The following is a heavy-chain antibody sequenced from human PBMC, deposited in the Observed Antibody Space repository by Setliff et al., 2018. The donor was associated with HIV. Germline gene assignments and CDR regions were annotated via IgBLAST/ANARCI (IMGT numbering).Heavy chain of an antibody. CDR3: GTYYYGSGKIDY. Sequence: GGSLSLSCAASGFTFSSYPRTWVRQAPGKGLEWVSAISNSSPGNTYYADSVRGRFTISRDNSKNTLFLQMNSLRAADTAVYYCGTYYYGSGKIDYWGQGTRVTVSS. D-gene: IGHD3-10*01. CDR2: ISNSSPGNT. V-gene: IGHV3-23*01. J-gene: IGHJ4*02. CDR1: GFTFSSYP.